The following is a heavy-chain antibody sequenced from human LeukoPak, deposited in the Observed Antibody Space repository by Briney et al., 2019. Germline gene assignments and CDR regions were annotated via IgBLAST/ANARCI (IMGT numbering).Heavy chain of an antibody. D-gene: IGHD6-6*01. V-gene: IGHV7-4-1*02. CDR3: ARSESSIAARPGAFDI. Sequence: ASVKVSCKASGYTFTSYAMNWVRQAPGQGLEWMGWINTNTRNPTYAQGFTGRFVFSLDTSVSTAYLQISSLKAEDTAVYYCARSESSIAARPGAFDIWGQGTMVTVSS. J-gene: IGHJ3*02. CDR1: GYTFTSYA. CDR2: INTNTRNP.